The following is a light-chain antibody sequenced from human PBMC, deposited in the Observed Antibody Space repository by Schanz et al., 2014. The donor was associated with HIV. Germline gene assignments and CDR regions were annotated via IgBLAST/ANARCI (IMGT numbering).Light chain of an antibody. CDR1: SSDVGGYNY. Sequence: QSALTQPPSASGSPGQSVTLSCTGTSSDVGGYNYVSWYQHHPGKAPKLMIYEVSKRPSGVPDRFSGSKSGNTASLTVSGLQAEDEADYYCSSYAGSNVAFGGGTKLTVL. CDR2: EVS. V-gene: IGLV2-8*01. CDR3: SSYAGSNVA. J-gene: IGLJ2*01.